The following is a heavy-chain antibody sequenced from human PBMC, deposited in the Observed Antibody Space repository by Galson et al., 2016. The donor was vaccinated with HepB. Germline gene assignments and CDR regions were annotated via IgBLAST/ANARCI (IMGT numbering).Heavy chain of an antibody. CDR3: ASGISMMVLVDAFDI. CDR2: ISGSGDST. V-gene: IGHV3-23*01. D-gene: IGHD3-22*01. J-gene: IGHJ3*02. Sequence: SLRLSCAASGFTFSSYAMSWVRQAPGKGLEWVSTISGSGDSTYYADSVKGRLTISRNNSKDTLYLQMNSLRAEDTAVYYCASGISMMVLVDAFDIWGQGTMVTVSS. CDR1: GFTFSSYA.